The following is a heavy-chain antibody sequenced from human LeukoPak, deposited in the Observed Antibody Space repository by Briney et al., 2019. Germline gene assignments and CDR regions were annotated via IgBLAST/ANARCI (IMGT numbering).Heavy chain of an antibody. D-gene: IGHD3-9*01. Sequence: ASVKVSCKASGYTFTSYGISWVRQAPGQGLEWMGWISAYNGNTNYAQKLQGRVTMTTDTPTSTAYMELRSLRSDATAVYYCARDLTTVVSRRYYDILTGSSPGYWGQGTLVTVSS. J-gene: IGHJ4*02. CDR3: ARDLTTVVSRRYYDILTGSSPGY. CDR1: GYTFTSYG. CDR2: ISAYNGNT. V-gene: IGHV1-18*01.